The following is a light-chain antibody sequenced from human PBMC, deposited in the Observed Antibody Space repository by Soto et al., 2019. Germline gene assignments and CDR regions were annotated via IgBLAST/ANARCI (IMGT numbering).Light chain of an antibody. CDR3: QQYNNWPPT. V-gene: IGKV3-15*01. J-gene: IGKJ1*01. CDR1: QSVSSN. Sequence: EIVMTQSPATLSVSPGERATLSCRAGQSVSSNLVWYHQKPGQAPRLLIYGASTRATGIPARFSGSGSGTEFTLTISSLQSEDFAVYYCQQYNNWPPTFGQGTKVDIK. CDR2: GAS.